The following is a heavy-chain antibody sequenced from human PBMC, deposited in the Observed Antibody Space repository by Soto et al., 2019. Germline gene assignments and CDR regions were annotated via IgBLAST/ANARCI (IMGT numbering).Heavy chain of an antibody. CDR1: GDSVSSHSAA. CDR3: ARDDHCSGGSCYNLADY. Sequence: QVQLQQSGPGLVKPSQTLSLTCAISGDSVSSHSAAWNWIRQSPSRGLEGLGRTYYRAKWYNDYAVSVKSRIIINPDTSKNQFSLQLNSVTPEDTAVYYCARDDHCSGGSCYNLADYWGQGTLVTVSS. CDR2: TYYRAKWYN. J-gene: IGHJ4*02. V-gene: IGHV6-1*01. D-gene: IGHD2-15*01.